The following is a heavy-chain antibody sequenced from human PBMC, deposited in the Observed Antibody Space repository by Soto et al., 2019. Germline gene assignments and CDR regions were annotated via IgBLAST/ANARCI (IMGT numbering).Heavy chain of an antibody. CDR3: ARVDCSSTSCYADFEY. D-gene: IGHD2-2*01. CDR1: GYTFTSSG. Sequence: ASVKVSCKASGYTFTSSGISWVRQAPGQGLEWMGWISAYNGNTNYAQKLQGRVTMTTDTSTSTAYMELRSLRSDDTAVYYCARVDCSSTSCYADFEYWGQGTLVTVSS. J-gene: IGHJ4*02. CDR2: ISAYNGNT. V-gene: IGHV1-18*01.